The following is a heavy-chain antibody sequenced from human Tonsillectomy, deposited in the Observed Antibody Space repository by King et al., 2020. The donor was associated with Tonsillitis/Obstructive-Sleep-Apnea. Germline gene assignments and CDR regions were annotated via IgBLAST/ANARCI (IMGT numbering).Heavy chain of an antibody. CDR2: IYPGDTDT. Sequence: QLVQSGAEVKKPGESLKISCKGSRYSFTSYWIAWVRQMPGKGLEWMGVIYPGDTDTRYSPSFQGQVTISADNSINTAYLQWSSLKASDTAMYYCARSDFWSGPYGGNSYYYYMDVWGKGTTVTVSS. V-gene: IGHV5-51*01. D-gene: IGHD3-3*01. CDR3: ARSDFWSGPYGGNSYYYYMDV. J-gene: IGHJ6*03. CDR1: RYSFTSYW.